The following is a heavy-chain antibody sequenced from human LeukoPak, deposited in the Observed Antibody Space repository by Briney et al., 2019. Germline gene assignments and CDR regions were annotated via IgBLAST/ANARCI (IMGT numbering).Heavy chain of an antibody. J-gene: IGHJ4*02. CDR2: IYHSGST. Sequence: SETLSLTCTVSGYSISSGYYWGWIRQPPGKGLEWIGSIYHSGSTYYNPSLKSRVTISVDTSKNQFSLKLSSVTAADTAVYYCARDPPKGGIAVAGVDYWGQGTLVTVSS. CDR3: ARDPPKGGIAVAGVDY. V-gene: IGHV4-38-2*02. CDR1: GYSISSGYY. D-gene: IGHD6-19*01.